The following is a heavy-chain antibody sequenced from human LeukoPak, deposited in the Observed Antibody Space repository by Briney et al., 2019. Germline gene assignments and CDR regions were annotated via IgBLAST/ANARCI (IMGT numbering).Heavy chain of an antibody. J-gene: IGHJ4*02. Sequence: PGGSLRLSCAASGFTFSSYAMSWVRQAPGKGLEWVSAISGSGGSTYYADSVKGRFTISRDNSKNTLYLQMNSLRAEDTAVYYCAKEALLYYNFWSGTGYYFDYWGQGTLVTVSS. CDR3: AKEALLYYNFWSGTGYYFDY. CDR2: ISGSGGST. CDR1: GFTFSSYA. V-gene: IGHV3-23*01. D-gene: IGHD3-3*01.